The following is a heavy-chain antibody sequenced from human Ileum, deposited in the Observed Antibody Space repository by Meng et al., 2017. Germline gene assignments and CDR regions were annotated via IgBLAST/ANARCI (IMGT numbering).Heavy chain of an antibody. CDR3: ARDKLSGYDYTYFDY. CDR2: INPSGGST. CDR1: GYTFTSYY. V-gene: IGHV1-46*01. J-gene: IGHJ4*02. D-gene: IGHD5-12*01. Sequence: ASVKVSCKAPGYTFTSYYMHWVRQAPGQGLEWMGIINPSGGSTSYAQKFQGRVTMTRDTSTSTVYMELSSLRSEDTAVYYCARDKLSGYDYTYFDYWGQGTLVTVSS.